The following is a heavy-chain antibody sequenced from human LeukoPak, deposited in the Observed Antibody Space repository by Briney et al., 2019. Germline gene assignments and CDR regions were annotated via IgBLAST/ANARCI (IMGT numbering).Heavy chain of an antibody. CDR2: MNPNSGNT. J-gene: IGHJ6*03. CDR3: ARGGWYDFWSGYYTSYYMDV. D-gene: IGHD3-3*01. V-gene: IGHV1-8*01. CDR1: GYTFTSYD. Sequence: ASVKVSCKASGYTFTSYDINWVRQATGQGLEWMGWMNPNSGNTGYAQKFQGRVTMTRNTSINTAYMELSSLRSEDTAVYYSARGGWYDFWSGYYTSYYMDVWGKGTTVTVSS.